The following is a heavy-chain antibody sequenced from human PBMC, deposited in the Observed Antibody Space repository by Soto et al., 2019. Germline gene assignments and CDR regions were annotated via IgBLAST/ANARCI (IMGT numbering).Heavy chain of an antibody. J-gene: IGHJ3*02. CDR1: GYSFTSYW. CDR3: ARFRGSGWYGDAFDI. V-gene: IGHV5-51*01. CDR2: IYPGDSDT. Sequence: PGESLKISCKGSGYSFTSYWIGWVRQMPGKGLEWMGIIYPGDSDTRYSPSFQGQVTISADKSISTAYLQWSSLKASDTAMYYCARFRGSGWYGDAFDIWGQGTMVTVSS. D-gene: IGHD6-19*01.